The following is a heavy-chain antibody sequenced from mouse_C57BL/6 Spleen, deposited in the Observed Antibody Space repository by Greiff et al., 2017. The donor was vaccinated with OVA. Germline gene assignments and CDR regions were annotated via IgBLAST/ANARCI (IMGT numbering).Heavy chain of an antibody. J-gene: IGHJ2*01. CDR2: IDPETGGT. Sequence: QVHVKQSGAELVRPGASVTLSCKASGYTFTDYEMHWVKQTPVHGLEWIGAIDPETGGTAYNQKFKGKAILTADKSSSTAYMELRSLTSEGSAVYYCTRAYDYDEGGDYWGQGTTLTVSS. D-gene: IGHD2-4*01. CDR3: TRAYDYDEGGDY. CDR1: GYTFTDYE. V-gene: IGHV1-15*01.